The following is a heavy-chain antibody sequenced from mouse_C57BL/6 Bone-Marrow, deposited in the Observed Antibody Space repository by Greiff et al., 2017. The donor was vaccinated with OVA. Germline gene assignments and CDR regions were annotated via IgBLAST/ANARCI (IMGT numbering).Heavy chain of an antibody. Sequence: EVQVVESEGGLVQPGSSMKLSCTASGFTFSDYYMAWVRQVPEKGLEWVANINYDGSSTYYLDSLKSRFIISRDNAKNILYLQMSSLKSEDTATYYCARDGAIYSNYVGYAMDYWGQGTSVTVSS. CDR3: ARDGAIYSNYVGYAMDY. V-gene: IGHV5-16*01. D-gene: IGHD2-5*01. CDR1: GFTFSDYY. J-gene: IGHJ4*01. CDR2: INYDGSST.